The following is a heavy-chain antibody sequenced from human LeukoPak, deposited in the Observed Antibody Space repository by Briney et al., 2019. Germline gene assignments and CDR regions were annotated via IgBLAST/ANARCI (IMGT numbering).Heavy chain of an antibody. CDR3: ARQATAMVTRDAFDI. Sequence: GESLKISCKGSGYSFTSCWIGWVRQMPGKGLEWMGIIYPGDSDTRYSPSFQGQVTISADKSISTAYLQWSSLKASDTAMYYCARQATAMVTRDAFDIWGQGTMVTVSS. V-gene: IGHV5-51*01. CDR2: IYPGDSDT. D-gene: IGHD5-18*01. J-gene: IGHJ3*02. CDR1: GYSFTSCW.